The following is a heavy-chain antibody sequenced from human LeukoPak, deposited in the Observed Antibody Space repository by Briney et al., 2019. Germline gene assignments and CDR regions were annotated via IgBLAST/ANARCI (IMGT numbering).Heavy chain of an antibody. CDR1: GGSISSYY. V-gene: IGHV4-59*08. CDR3: ARMTVAALRGYYYYYMDV. Sequence: SETLSLTCTVSGGSISSYYWSWIRQPPGKGLEWIGYIYYSGSTNYNPSLKSRVTISVDTSKNQFSLKLSSVTAADTAVYYCARMTVAALRGYYYYYMDVWGKGTTVTVSS. D-gene: IGHD6-19*01. CDR2: IYYSGST. J-gene: IGHJ6*03.